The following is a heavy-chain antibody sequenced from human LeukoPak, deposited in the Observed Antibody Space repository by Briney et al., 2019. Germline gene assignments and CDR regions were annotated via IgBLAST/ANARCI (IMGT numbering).Heavy chain of an antibody. CDR2: IKSKTDGGTT. CDR1: GFTFSNAW. CDR3: TTLETSGFPSGCSSTSCYSPFDY. J-gene: IGHJ4*02. V-gene: IGHV3-15*01. D-gene: IGHD2-2*01. Sequence: PGGSLRLSCAASGFTFSNAWMSWVRQAPGKGLEWVGRIKSKTDGGTTDYAAPVKGRFTISRDDSKNTLYLQMNSLKTEDTAVYCCTTLETSGFPSGCSSTSCYSPFDYWGQGTLVTVSS.